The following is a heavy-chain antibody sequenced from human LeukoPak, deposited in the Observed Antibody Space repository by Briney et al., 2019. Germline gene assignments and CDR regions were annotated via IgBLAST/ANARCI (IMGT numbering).Heavy chain of an antibody. Sequence: SETLSLTCTVSGGSISSGSYYWSWIRQPAGKGLEWIGRIYTSGSTNYNPSLKSRVTISVDTSKNQFSLKLSSVTAADTAVYYCARDCSGGSCYRGAFDIWGQGTMVTVSS. CDR2: IYTSGST. D-gene: IGHD2-15*01. CDR3: ARDCSGGSCYRGAFDI. CDR1: GGSISSGSYY. V-gene: IGHV4-61*02. J-gene: IGHJ3*02.